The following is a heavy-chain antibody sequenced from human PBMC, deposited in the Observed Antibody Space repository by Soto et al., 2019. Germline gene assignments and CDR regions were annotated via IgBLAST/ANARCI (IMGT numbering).Heavy chain of an antibody. D-gene: IGHD2-2*01. J-gene: IGHJ4*02. V-gene: IGHV3-30*18. Sequence: PGGSLRLSCAASGFTISSYGMHWVRQAPGKGVEWVTVISYDGSNKYYADSVKGRFTISRDNSKNTLYLQMNSLRAEDTAVYYCVKERMEQYQVLPFFEYWGQGTLVTVSS. CDR1: GFTISSYG. CDR3: VKERMEQYQVLPFFEY. CDR2: ISYDGSNK.